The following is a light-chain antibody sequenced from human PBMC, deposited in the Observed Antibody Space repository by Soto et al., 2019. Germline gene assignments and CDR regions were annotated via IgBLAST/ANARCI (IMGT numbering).Light chain of an antibody. CDR2: DAS. CDR3: QQRSNWPPYT. Sequence: EIVLTQSPATLSLSPGERATLSCRARQSVSSYLAWYQQKPGQAPMLLIYDASNRATGIQARFSGSGSGTDFSLTISSLEPEDFAVYYCQQRSNWPPYTFGQGTKLEIK. J-gene: IGKJ2*01. CDR1: QSVSSY. V-gene: IGKV3-11*01.